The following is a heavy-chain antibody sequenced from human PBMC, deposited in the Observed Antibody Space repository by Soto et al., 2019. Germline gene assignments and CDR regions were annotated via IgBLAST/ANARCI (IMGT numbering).Heavy chain of an antibody. CDR2: IYYSGST. Sequence: SETLSLTCTVSGGSISSSSYYWGWIRQHPGKGLEGIRSIYYSGSTYYNPSLKSRVTISVDTSKNQFSLKLSSVTAADTAVYYCARHDHTTMTTLNTGSYLDSWGPGTLVTASS. CDR3: ARHDHTTMTTLNTGSYLDS. CDR1: GGSISSSSYY. J-gene: IGHJ4*02. V-gene: IGHV4-39*01. D-gene: IGHD4-17*01.